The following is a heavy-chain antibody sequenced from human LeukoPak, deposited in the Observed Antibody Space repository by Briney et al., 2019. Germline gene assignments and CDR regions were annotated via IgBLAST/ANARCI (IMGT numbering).Heavy chain of an antibody. CDR2: ISSSSSYI. J-gene: IGHJ4*02. D-gene: IGHD4-17*01. CDR1: GFTFSSYS. CDR3: ASQYGDSTYYFDY. V-gene: IGHV3-21*01. Sequence: AGSLRLSCAASGFTFSSYSMNWVRQPPGKGLEWVSSISSSSSYIYYADSVKGRFTISRDNAKNSLYLQMNSLRAEDTAVYYCASQYGDSTYYFDYWGQGTLVTVSS.